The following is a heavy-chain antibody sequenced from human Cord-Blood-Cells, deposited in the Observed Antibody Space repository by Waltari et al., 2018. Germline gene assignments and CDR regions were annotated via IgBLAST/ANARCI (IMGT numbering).Heavy chain of an antibody. D-gene: IGHD3-3*01. V-gene: IGHV3-15*01. CDR2: IKSKTDGGTT. J-gene: IGHJ3*02. Sequence: EVQLVESGGGLVKPGGSLRLSCAASGFTFSNAWMSWVRQAPGKGLEWVGRIKSKTDGGTTDYAAPVKGGFTISREDSKNTLYLQMNSLKTEDTAVYYCTTVAYYDFWSGYYDAFDIWGQGTMVTVSS. CDR3: TTVAYYDFWSGYYDAFDI. CDR1: GFTFSNAW.